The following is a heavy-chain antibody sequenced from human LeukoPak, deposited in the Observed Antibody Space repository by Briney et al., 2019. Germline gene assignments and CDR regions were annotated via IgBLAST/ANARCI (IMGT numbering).Heavy chain of an antibody. D-gene: IGHD6-19*01. CDR1: GFTFSSYA. J-gene: IGHJ4*02. CDR2: ISGSGGST. Sequence: LGGSLRLSCAASGFTFSSYAMSWVRQAPGKGLEWVSAISGSGGSTYYADSVKGRFTISRDNSKNTLYLQMNSLRAEDTAVYYCAKLKGKVAVAVVHFDYWGQGTLVTVSS. V-gene: IGHV3-23*01. CDR3: AKLKGKVAVAVVHFDY.